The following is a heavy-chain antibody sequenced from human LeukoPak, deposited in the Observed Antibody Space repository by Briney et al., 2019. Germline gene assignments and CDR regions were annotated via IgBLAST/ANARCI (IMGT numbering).Heavy chain of an antibody. J-gene: IGHJ4*02. V-gene: IGHV3-53*05. Sequence: PGGSLRLSCAASGFTVSSNYMSWVRQAPGKGLEWVSVIYSGGSTYYADSVKGRFTISRDKAKNSLYLQMNSLRAEDTALYYCAKSEAYGSGSADYWGQGTLVTVSS. CDR2: IYSGGST. D-gene: IGHD3-10*01. CDR3: AKSEAYGSGSADY. CDR1: GFTVSSNY.